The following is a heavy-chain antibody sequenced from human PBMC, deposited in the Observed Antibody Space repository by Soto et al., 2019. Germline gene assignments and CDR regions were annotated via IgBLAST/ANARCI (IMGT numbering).Heavy chain of an antibody. CDR3: ARGGHFDY. CDR1: GFTFSSYG. CDR2: IWYDGSNK. J-gene: IGHJ4*02. Sequence: LRLSCAASGFTFSSYGMHWVRQAPGKGLEWVAVIWYDGSNKYYVDSVKGRFTISRDNAKNSLHLQMNSLRAEDTAVYYCARGGHFDYWGQGTLVTVSS. V-gene: IGHV3-33*01.